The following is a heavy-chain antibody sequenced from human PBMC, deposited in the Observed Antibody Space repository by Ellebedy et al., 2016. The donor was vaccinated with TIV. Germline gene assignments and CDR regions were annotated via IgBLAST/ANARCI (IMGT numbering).Heavy chain of an antibody. V-gene: IGHV5-10-1*01. Sequence: GESLKISXKGSGYSFTSYWISWVRQMPGKGLEWMGRIDPSDSYTNYSPSFQGHVTISADKSISTAYLQWSSPKASDTAMYYCARHLDCSSTSCYMAVGDYWGQGTLVTVSS. D-gene: IGHD2-2*02. J-gene: IGHJ4*02. CDR2: IDPSDSYT. CDR3: ARHLDCSSTSCYMAVGDY. CDR1: GYSFTSYW.